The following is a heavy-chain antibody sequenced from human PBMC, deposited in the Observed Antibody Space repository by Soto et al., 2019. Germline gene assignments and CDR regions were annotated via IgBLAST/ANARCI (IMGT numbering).Heavy chain of an antibody. CDR2: ISYDGSNK. V-gene: IGHV3-30-3*01. CDR3: ARELRARVYIAY. Sequence: QVQLVESGGGVVQPGRSLRLSCAASGFTFSSYAMHWVRQAPGKGLEWVAVISYDGSNKYYADSVKGRFTISRDNSKNTLYLQMDGLRAEDTAVYYCARELRARVYIAYCGQGPLVTVSS. CDR1: GFTFSSYA. J-gene: IGHJ4*02.